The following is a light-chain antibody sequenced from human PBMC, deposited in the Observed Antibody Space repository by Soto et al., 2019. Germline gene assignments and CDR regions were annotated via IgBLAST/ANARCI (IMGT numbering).Light chain of an antibody. V-gene: IGKV3-15*01. CDR1: QSVSSN. CDR2: GAS. J-gene: IGKJ1*01. Sequence: EIVMTQSPATRSVSPGERATLSCRASQSVSSNLAWYQQKPGQAPRLLIYGASTRATGTPARFSGSGSGTEFTLTISSLQSEDFAVYYCQQYNNWLGTFGQGTKVEIK. CDR3: QQYNNWLGT.